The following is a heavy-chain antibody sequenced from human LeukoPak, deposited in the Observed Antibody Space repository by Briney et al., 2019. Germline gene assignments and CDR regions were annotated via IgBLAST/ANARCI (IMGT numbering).Heavy chain of an antibody. Sequence: PGGSLRLSCAASGFTFSSYAMSWVRQAPGKGLEWVSAISGSGGSTYYADSVKGRFTISRDNSKNTLSLLMNSLRAEDTAVYYCAKPYISGWYYFDYWGQGTLVTVSS. CDR2: ISGSGGST. D-gene: IGHD6-19*01. CDR3: AKPYISGWYYFDY. V-gene: IGHV3-23*01. J-gene: IGHJ4*02. CDR1: GFTFSSYA.